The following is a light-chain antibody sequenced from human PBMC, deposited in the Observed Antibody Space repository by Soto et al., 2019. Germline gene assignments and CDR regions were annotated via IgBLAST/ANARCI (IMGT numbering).Light chain of an antibody. CDR3: GTWDNSLSAEV. CDR1: SSNIGHNY. J-gene: IGLJ2*01. Sequence: QSVLTQPPSVSAAPGQKVTISCSGSSSNIGHNYVSWYQQLPGTAPKLLISENYKRPSGIPDRFSGSKSGTSATLDITGLQTGDEGDYYGGTWDNSLSAEVFGGGTKVTVL. V-gene: IGLV1-51*01. CDR2: ENY.